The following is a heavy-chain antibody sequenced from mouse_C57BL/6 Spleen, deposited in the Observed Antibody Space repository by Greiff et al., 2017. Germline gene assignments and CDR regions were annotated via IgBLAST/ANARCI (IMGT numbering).Heavy chain of an antibody. CDR2: IYPGDGDT. V-gene: IGHV1-82*01. J-gene: IGHJ1*03. D-gene: IGHD2-4*01. Sequence: VQLQQSGPELVKPGASVKISCKASGYAFSSSWMNWVKQRPGKGLEWIGRIYPGDGDTNYNGKFKGKATLTADKSSSTAYMQLSSLTSEDSAVYFCARFDYDYDGDWYFDVWGTGTTVTVAS. CDR1: GYAFSSSW. CDR3: ARFDYDYDGDWYFDV.